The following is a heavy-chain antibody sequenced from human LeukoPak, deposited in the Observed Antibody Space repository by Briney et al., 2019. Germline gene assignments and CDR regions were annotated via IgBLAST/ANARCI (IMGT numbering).Heavy chain of an antibody. D-gene: IGHD3-3*01. CDR2: ISYDGSNK. J-gene: IGHJ4*02. CDR1: GFTLSSYA. CDR3: ARSAGDFWSGYRY. V-gene: IGHV3-30-3*01. Sequence: PGRSLRLSCAASGFTLSSYAMHWVRQAPGKGLEWVAVISYDGSNKYYADSVKGRFTISRDNSKNTLYLQMNSLRAEDTAVYYCARSAGDFWSGYRYWGQGTLVTVSS.